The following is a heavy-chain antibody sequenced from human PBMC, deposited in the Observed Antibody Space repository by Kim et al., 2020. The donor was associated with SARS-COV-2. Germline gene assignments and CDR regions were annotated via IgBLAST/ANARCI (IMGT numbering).Heavy chain of an antibody. Sequence: SVKVSCKASGGTFSSYAISWVRQAPGQGLEWMGGIIPIFGTANYAQKFQGRVTITADESTSTAYMELSSLRSEDTAVYYCARVEAEGTRWLQFSGGYNWFDPWGQGTLVTVSS. CDR1: GGTFSSYA. V-gene: IGHV1-69*13. CDR3: ARVEAEGTRWLQFSGGYNWFDP. CDR2: IIPIFGTA. J-gene: IGHJ5*02. D-gene: IGHD5-12*01.